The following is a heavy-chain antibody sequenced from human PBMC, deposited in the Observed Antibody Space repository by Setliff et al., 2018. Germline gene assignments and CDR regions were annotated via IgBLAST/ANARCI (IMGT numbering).Heavy chain of an antibody. D-gene: IGHD3-22*01. CDR1: GFTFSNYY. CDR2: IKQDGSEK. Sequence: GGSLRLSCAASGFTFSNYYMTWIRQAPGKGLEWVANIKQDGSEKYYVDSVKGRFTISRDNAKNSLYLQMNSLRAEDTAVYYCARVPHYYDSSGFSYYFDYWGQGTLVTVSS. V-gene: IGHV3-7*01. CDR3: ARVPHYYDSSGFSYYFDY. J-gene: IGHJ4*02.